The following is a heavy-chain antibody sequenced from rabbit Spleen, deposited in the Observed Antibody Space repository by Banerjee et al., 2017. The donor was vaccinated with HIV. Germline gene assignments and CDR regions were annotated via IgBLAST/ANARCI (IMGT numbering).Heavy chain of an antibody. D-gene: IGHD2-1*01. CDR1: GFSFSTDYY. CDR3: ARGSATMTLVIIGYYFNL. V-gene: IGHV1S45*01. J-gene: IGHJ4*01. CDR2: IYGGVVGST. Sequence: QQQLEESGGGLVKPGGTLTLTCSASGFSFSTDYYMCWVRQAPGKGLESIACIYGGVVGSTYFATWAKGRFTCSKTSSTTVTLQMTGLTAADTATYFCARGSATMTLVIIGYYFNLWGPGTLVTVS.